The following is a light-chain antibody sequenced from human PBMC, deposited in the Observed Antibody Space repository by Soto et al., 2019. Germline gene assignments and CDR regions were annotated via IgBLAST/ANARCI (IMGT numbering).Light chain of an antibody. J-gene: IGKJ5*01. CDR3: QQYNNWPPRSIT. V-gene: IGKV3-15*01. CDR2: GAS. Sequence: EIVMTQSPATLSVSPGERATLSCRASQSVSSNLAWYQQKPGQAPRLLIYGASTRATGIPARFSGSGSGTKFTLTISSLQSEDFAVYYCQQYNNWPPRSITFGQGTRLEIK. CDR1: QSVSSN.